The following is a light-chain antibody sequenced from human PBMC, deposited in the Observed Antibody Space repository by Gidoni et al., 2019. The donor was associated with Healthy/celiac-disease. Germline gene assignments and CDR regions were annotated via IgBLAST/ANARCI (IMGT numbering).Light chain of an antibody. CDR3: GTWDSSLGGV. V-gene: IGLV1-51*01. J-gene: IGLJ2*01. CDR1: SSNIGNNY. CDR2: DNN. Sequence: QSVLTQPPSVSAAPGQKVTIPCSGSSSNIGNNYVSWYQQLPGTAPKLLIYDNNKRPSGIPDRFSGSKSGTSATLGITGLQTGDEADYYCGTWDSSLGGVFGGGTKLTVL.